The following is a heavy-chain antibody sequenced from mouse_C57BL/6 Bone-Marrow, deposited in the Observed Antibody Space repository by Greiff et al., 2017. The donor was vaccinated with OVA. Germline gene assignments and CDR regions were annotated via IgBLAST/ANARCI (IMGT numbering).Heavy chain of an antibody. V-gene: IGHV14-1*01. D-gene: IGHD2-5*01. CDR2: IDPEDGDT. CDR1: GFNIKDYY. CDR3: TPAYYSNDASY. Sequence: EVQLQQSGAELVRPGASVKLSCTASGFNIKDYYMHWVKQRPEQGLEWIGRIDPEDGDTEYAPKFQGKATMTADTSSNTAYLQLSSLTSEDTAVYYCTPAYYSNDASYWGQGTTLTVSS. J-gene: IGHJ2*01.